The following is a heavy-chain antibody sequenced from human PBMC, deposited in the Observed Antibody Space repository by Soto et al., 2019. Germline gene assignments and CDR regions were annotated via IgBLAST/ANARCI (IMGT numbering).Heavy chain of an antibody. D-gene: IGHD6-13*01. V-gene: IGHV3-15*07. CDR1: GFTFSNAW. CDR2: IKSKTDGGTT. J-gene: IGHJ6*02. Sequence: GGSLRLSCAASGFTFSNAWMNWVRQAPGKGLEWVGRIKSKTDGGTTDYAAPVKGRFTISRDDSKNTLYLKMNSLKTEDTDVYYCTTASIAAAGTGYYYYYGMDVWGQGTTVTVSS. CDR3: TTASIAAAGTGYYYYYGMDV.